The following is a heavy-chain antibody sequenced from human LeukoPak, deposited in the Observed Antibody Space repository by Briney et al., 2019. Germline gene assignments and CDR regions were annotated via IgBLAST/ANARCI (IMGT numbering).Heavy chain of an antibody. Sequence: SVKVSFKASGGTFISYAISWVRQAPGQGLEWMGGIIPIFGTANYAHKFQARVTITADEPTSTEYMELSSLRSEETAVYYCAREGYCSRTSCYGYCWGQGTLVTVSS. J-gene: IGHJ4*02. CDR1: GGTFISYA. V-gene: IGHV1-69*13. D-gene: IGHD2-2*01. CDR2: IIPIFGTA. CDR3: AREGYCSRTSCYGYC.